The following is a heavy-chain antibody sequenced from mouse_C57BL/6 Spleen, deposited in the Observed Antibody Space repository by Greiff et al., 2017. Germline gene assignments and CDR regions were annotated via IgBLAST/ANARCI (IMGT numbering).Heavy chain of an antibody. CDR3: TNWYLDY. CDR1: GYTFTDYE. CDR2: IDPETGGT. V-gene: IGHV1-15*01. Sequence: LQESGAELVRPGASVTLSCKASGYTFTDYEMHWVKQTPVHGLEWIGAIDPETGGTAYNQKFTGKAILTADKSSSTAYMELRSLTSEDSAVYYCTNWYLDYWGQGTTLTVSS. J-gene: IGHJ2*01. D-gene: IGHD4-1*01.